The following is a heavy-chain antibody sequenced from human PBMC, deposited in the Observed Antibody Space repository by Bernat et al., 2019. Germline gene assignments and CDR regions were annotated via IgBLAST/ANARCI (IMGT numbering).Heavy chain of an antibody. CDR3: ARDHSLAILEWGTPHIDAFDI. CDR1: GFTFSSYS. V-gene: IGHV3-21*01. J-gene: IGHJ3*02. D-gene: IGHD3-3*01. CDR2: ISSSSSYI. Sequence: EVQLVESGGGLVKPGGSLRLSCAASGFTFSSYSMNWVRQAPGKGLEWVSSISSSSSYIYYADSVKGRFTISRDNAKNSLYLQMNSLRAEDTAVYYCARDHSLAILEWGTPHIDAFDIWGQGTMVTVSS.